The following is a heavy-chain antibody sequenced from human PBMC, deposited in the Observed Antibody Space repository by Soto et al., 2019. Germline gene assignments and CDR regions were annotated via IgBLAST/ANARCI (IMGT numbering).Heavy chain of an antibody. V-gene: IGHV3-53*04. Sequence: EVQVVESGGGLVQPGGSLRLSCAASGFTVSSNFMSWVRQAPGKGLEWVSVIYSGGSTYYADSVKGRFTISRQNSKNTLYLQMNSLRAEDTAVYYCARMRGRVAMSYYYYYMDVWGKVATVTVSS. J-gene: IGHJ6*03. D-gene: IGHD5-12*01. CDR1: GFTVSSNF. CDR2: IYSGGST. CDR3: ARMRGRVAMSYYYYYMDV.